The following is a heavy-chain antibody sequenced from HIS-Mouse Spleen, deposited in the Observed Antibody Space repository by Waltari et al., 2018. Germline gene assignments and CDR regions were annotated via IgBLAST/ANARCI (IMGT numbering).Heavy chain of an antibody. CDR2: IYYSGST. V-gene: IGHV4-31*03. Sequence: QVQLQESGPGLVKPSQTLSLTCTVSGGSISSGGYYWSWIRQHPGKGLGWIGYIYYSGSTCYNPSLKSRVTISVATSKNQFSLKLSSVTAADTAVYYCARSPYYEFWSGYSDNWCDPWGQGTLVTVSS. CDR1: GGSISSGGYY. CDR3: ARSPYYEFWSGYSDNWCDP. D-gene: IGHD3-3*01. J-gene: IGHJ5*02.